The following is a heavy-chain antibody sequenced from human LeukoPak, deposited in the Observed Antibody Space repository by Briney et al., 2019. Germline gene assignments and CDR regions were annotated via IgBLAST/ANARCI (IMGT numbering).Heavy chain of an antibody. CDR3: ARAGAIRGSLPLDY. CDR1: GYTFTSYG. CDR2: ISAYNGNT. J-gene: IGHJ4*02. D-gene: IGHD3-16*01. Sequence: ASVKVSCKASGYTFTSYGISWVRQAPGQGLEWMGWISAYNGNTNYAQKLQGRVTMTTGTSTSTAYMELRSLRSDDTAVYYCARAGAIRGSLPLDYWGQGTLVTVSS. V-gene: IGHV1-18*01.